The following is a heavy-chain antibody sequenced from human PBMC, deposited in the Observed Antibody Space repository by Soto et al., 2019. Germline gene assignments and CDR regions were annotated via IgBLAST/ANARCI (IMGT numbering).Heavy chain of an antibody. CDR1: GFTFSSYA. Sequence: PGGSLRLSCAASGFTFSSYAMHWVRQAPGKGLEWVALISYDGSDKDYADTVKGRFTISRDNSRNTLFLQMNSLRAEDTAVYYCASVFYKYYDSSGYYRSPAYWGQGTLVTVSS. D-gene: IGHD3-22*01. V-gene: IGHV3-30-3*01. CDR3: ASVFYKYYDSSGYYRSPAY. J-gene: IGHJ4*02. CDR2: ISYDGSDK.